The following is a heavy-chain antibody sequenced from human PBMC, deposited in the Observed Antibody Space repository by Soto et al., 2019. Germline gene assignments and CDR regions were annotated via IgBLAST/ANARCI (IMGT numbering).Heavy chain of an antibody. V-gene: IGHV4-39*07. J-gene: IGHJ6*02. Sequence: SETLSLTCTVSGGSISSSSYYWGWIRQPPGKGLEWIGSIYYSGSTYYNPSLQSRVTISVDTSKNDFSLNLSSVTAADTAVYFCAREWGLLPYYVMNVWGHGTAVTVSS. CDR3: AREWGLLPYYVMNV. CDR2: IYYSGST. CDR1: GGSISSSSYY. D-gene: IGHD7-27*01.